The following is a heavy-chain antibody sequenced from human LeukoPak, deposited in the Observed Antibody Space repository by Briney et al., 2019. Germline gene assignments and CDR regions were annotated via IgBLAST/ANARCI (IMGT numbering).Heavy chain of an antibody. D-gene: IGHD4-17*01. J-gene: IGHJ5*02. Sequence: ASVKVSCKAFGYTFTSYGISWVRQAPGQGLEWMGWISAYNGNTNYAQKLQGRVTMTTDTSTSTAYMELRSLRSDDTAVYYCARVDYGDYVSTRWFDPWGQGTLVTVSS. CDR3: ARVDYGDYVSTRWFDP. CDR2: ISAYNGNT. V-gene: IGHV1-18*04. CDR1: GYTFTSYG.